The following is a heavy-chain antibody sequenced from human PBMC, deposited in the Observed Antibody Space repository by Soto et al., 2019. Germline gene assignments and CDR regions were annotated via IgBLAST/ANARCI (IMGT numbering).Heavy chain of an antibody. CDR2: IYYSGST. Sequence: TLSLTCTVSGGSISSSSYYWGWIRQPPGKGLEWIGSIYYSGSTYYNPSLKSRVTISVDTSKNQFSLKLSSVTAADTAVYYCARGGTIPNWFDPWGQGTLVTVSS. CDR3: ARGGTIPNWFDP. CDR1: GGSISSSSYY. J-gene: IGHJ5*02. D-gene: IGHD3-3*01. V-gene: IGHV4-39*01.